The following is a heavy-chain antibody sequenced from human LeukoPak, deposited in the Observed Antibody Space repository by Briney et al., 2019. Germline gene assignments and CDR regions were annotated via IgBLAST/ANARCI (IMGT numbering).Heavy chain of an antibody. J-gene: IGHJ4*02. CDR1: GDSVSSNTPA. D-gene: IGHD3-16*01. CDR3: ARHQGGAFDY. CDR2: TYYRSKWYN. V-gene: IGHV6-1*01. Sequence: SPTLSVTCAISGDSVSSNTPAWNWIRQSPSRGLEWLGRTYYRSKWYNDYAVSVRSRITINPDTAKNQFSLRLNSVTPEDAAVYYWARHQGGAFDYWGQGTLVTVSS.